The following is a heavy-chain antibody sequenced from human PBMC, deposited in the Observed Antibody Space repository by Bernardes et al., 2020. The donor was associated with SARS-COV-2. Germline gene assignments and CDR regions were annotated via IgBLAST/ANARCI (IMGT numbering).Heavy chain of an antibody. CDR1: GGSINTSSHY. Sequence: SETLSLTCTVSGGSINTSSHYWGWIRQSPGKGLEWIGSIYYSGSTHYNPSLRSRVTISVDTFKNQFSLKLNSVTAADTAVYYCVRITPPLPTWGQGTLVTVSS. J-gene: IGHJ5*02. CDR3: VRITPPLPT. V-gene: IGHV4-39*01. CDR2: IYYSGST.